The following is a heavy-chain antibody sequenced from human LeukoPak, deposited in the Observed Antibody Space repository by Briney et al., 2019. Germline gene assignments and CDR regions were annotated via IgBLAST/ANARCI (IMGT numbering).Heavy chain of an antibody. Sequence: GRSLRLSCAASGFTFSTYAMHWVRQAPGKGLEWVAVISYDGSSKYYADSVKGRFTISRDDSKNTLYLQMNSLRAEDTAVYYCARARSSYGYGDAFDIWGQGTMVTVSS. CDR2: ISYDGSSK. V-gene: IGHV3-30*04. CDR3: ARARSSYGYGDAFDI. J-gene: IGHJ3*02. D-gene: IGHD5-18*01. CDR1: GFTFSTYA.